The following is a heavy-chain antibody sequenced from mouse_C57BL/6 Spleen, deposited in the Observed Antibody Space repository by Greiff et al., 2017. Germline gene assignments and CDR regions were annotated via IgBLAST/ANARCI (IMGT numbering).Heavy chain of an antibody. Sequence: QVQLKQSGAELVRPGASVTLSCKASGYTFTDYEMHWVKQTPVHGLEWIGAIDPETGGTAYNQKFKGKAILTADKSSSTAYMELRSLTSEDSAVYYCTMYDYDGSYAMDYWGQGTSVTVSS. V-gene: IGHV1-15*01. CDR1: GYTFTDYE. D-gene: IGHD2-4*01. J-gene: IGHJ4*01. CDR3: TMYDYDGSYAMDY. CDR2: IDPETGGT.